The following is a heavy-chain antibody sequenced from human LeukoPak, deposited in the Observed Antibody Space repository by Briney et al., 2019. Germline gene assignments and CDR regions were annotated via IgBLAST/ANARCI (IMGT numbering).Heavy chain of an antibody. Sequence: SETLCLTCTVSGGSISSYYWSWIRQPPGKGLEWIGYIYYSGSTNYNPSLKSRVTISVDTSKNQFSLKLSSVTAADTAVYYCALSWSSSGYYYFDYWGQGTLVTVSS. CDR2: IYYSGST. CDR1: GGSISSYY. J-gene: IGHJ4*02. V-gene: IGHV4-59*08. D-gene: IGHD3-22*01. CDR3: ALSWSSSGYYYFDY.